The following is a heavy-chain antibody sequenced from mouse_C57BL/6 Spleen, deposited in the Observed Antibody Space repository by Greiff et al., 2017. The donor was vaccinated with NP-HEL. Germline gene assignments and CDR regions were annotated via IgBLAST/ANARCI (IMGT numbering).Heavy chain of an antibody. CDR2: ISSGGDYI. J-gene: IGHJ1*03. CDR3: TREAYGSSYWYFDV. CDR1: GFTFSSYA. V-gene: IGHV5-9-1*02. Sequence: EVMLVESGEGLVKPGGSLKLSCAASGFTFSSYAMSWVRQTPEKRLEWVAYISSGGDYIYYADTVKGRFTISRDNARNTLYLQMSSLKSEDTAMYYCTREAYGSSYWYFDVWGTGTTVTVSS. D-gene: IGHD1-1*01.